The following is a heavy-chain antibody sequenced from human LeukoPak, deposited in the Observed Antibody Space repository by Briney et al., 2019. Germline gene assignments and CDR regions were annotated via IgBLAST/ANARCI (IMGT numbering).Heavy chain of an antibody. J-gene: IGHJ4*02. CDR3: ARVAQLERHADY. CDR2: IYYSGST. Sequence: PSEALSLTCTVSGGSISSYYWSWIRQPPGKGLEWIGYIYYSGSTNYNPSLKSRVTISVDTSKNQFSLKLSPVTAADTAVYYCARVAQLERHADYWGQGTLVTVSS. CDR1: GGSISSYY. D-gene: IGHD1-1*01. V-gene: IGHV4-59*01.